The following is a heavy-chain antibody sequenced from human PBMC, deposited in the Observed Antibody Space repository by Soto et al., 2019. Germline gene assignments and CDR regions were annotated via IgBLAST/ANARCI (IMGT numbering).Heavy chain of an antibody. J-gene: IGHJ6*03. CDR3: AKGGGDIVVVPAVTPWAYYYYYMDV. D-gene: IGHD2-2*01. CDR1: GFTFSSYA. V-gene: IGHV3-23*01. CDR2: ISGSGGST. Sequence: GGSLILSCAASGFTFSSYAMSWVRQAPGKGLEWVSAISGSGGSTYYADSVKGRFTISRDNSKNTLYLQMNSLRAEDTAVYYCAKGGGDIVVVPAVTPWAYYYYYMDVWGKGTTVTVSS.